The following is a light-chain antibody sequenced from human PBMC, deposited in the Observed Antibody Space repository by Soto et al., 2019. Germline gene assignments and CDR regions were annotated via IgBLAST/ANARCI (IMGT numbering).Light chain of an antibody. CDR2: GAS. Sequence: EIVLTQSPGTLSLSPGERATLSCRASQSVSSSYLAWYQQKPGQAPRLLIYGASSRATGIPDRFSGSGSGTDVTLTISRLEPEDYAVYYCQHYGSSPFTFGPGTKVDIK. J-gene: IGKJ3*01. CDR3: QHYGSSPFT. CDR1: QSVSSSY. V-gene: IGKV3-20*01.